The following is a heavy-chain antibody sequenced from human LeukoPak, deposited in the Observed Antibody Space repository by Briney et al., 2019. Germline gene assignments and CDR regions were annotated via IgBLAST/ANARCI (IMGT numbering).Heavy chain of an antibody. V-gene: IGHV5-51*01. Sequence: GESPKISCKGSGYNFITYWIGWVRQTPGKGLEWMGIINPGDSDTRYSPSFQGQVTISADKSISTAYMQWSSLKASDTAMYYCARGYCSSTSCYRFDYWGQGTLVTVSS. D-gene: IGHD2-2*01. CDR2: INPGDSDT. CDR1: GYNFITYW. CDR3: ARGYCSSTSCYRFDY. J-gene: IGHJ4*02.